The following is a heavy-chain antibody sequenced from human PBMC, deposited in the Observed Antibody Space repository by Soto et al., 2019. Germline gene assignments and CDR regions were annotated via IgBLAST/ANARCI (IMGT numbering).Heavy chain of an antibody. CDR2: ISYDGSHK. D-gene: IGHD2-21*01. Sequence: GGSLRLSCVASGFLFDTYGMHWVRQTPGKGLEWVAIISYDGSHKEYADSVKGRFAISRDNSENTLYLQMNNLGVEDTALYYCATSASSDYWGQGALVTVSS. J-gene: IGHJ4*02. CDR3: ATSASSDY. CDR1: GFLFDTYG. V-gene: IGHV3-30*03.